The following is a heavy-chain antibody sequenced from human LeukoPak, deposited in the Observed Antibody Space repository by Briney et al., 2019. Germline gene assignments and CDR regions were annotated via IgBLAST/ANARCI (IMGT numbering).Heavy chain of an antibody. CDR2: VSGSGDGT. V-gene: IGHV3-23*01. Sequence: PGGSLRPSCAASGFTFSSYAMSWVRQAPGKGLEWVSAVSGSGDGTYYADSVKGRFTISRDNSKNTLYLQMNSLRAEDTAVYYCAKSLITMVRGDFDYWGQGTLVTVSS. J-gene: IGHJ4*02. CDR1: GFTFSSYA. D-gene: IGHD3-10*01. CDR3: AKSLITMVRGDFDY.